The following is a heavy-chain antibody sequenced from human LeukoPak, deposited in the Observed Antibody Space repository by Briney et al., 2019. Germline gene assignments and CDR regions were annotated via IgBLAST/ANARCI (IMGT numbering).Heavy chain of an antibody. CDR3: ARDQKDYYGSSDI. CDR1: GGTFSSYA. Sequence: SVKVSCKASGGTFSSYAISWVRQGPGQGLEWMGGIIPIFGTANYAQKFQGRVTITADESTSTAYMELSSLRSEDTAVYYCARDQKDYYGSSDIWGQGTMVTVSS. CDR2: IIPIFGTA. J-gene: IGHJ3*02. D-gene: IGHD3-10*01. V-gene: IGHV1-69*13.